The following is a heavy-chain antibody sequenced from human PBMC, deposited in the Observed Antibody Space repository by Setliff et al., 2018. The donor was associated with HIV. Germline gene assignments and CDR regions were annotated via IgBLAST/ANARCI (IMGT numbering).Heavy chain of an antibody. CDR1: GGSIRSGGYY. CDR3: ARRGGYTYAYDS. D-gene: IGHD5-18*01. CDR2: IYYSGST. J-gene: IGHJ4*02. V-gene: IGHV4-31*03. Sequence: SETLSLTYIVSGGSIRSGGYYWSWIRQHPGKGLEWIGYIYYSGSTSYNPSLKSRVSISADTSKNQVSLKVSSVTAAGAAVYYCARRGGYTYAYDSWGQGTLVTV.